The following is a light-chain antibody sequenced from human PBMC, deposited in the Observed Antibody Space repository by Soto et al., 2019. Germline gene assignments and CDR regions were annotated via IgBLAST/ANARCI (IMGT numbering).Light chain of an antibody. CDR3: QQYGSSPRT. J-gene: IGKJ1*01. CDR1: QSITSNF. V-gene: IGKV3-20*01. Sequence: DIVLTQSPGTLSLSPGERATLSCRASQSITSNFLAWYQQKPGQAPRLLIYGASNRATGIPDRFSGSGSGTYFTLIISRLEPEDFAVYYCQQYGSSPRTFGQGTKVEIK. CDR2: GAS.